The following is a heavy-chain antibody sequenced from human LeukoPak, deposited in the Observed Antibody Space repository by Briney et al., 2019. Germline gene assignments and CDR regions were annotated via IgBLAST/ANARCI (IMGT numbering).Heavy chain of an antibody. J-gene: IGHJ5*02. CDR1: GGSISSSNW. CDR2: IYHSGST. D-gene: IGHD3-22*01. CDR3: ARASSGYPKWFDP. Sequence: NPSGTLSLTCAVSGGSISSSNWWSWVRQPPGKGLVWIGEIYHSGSTNYNPSLKSRVTISVDKSKNQFSLKLSSVTAADTAVYYCARASSGYPKWFDPWGQGTLVTVSS. V-gene: IGHV4-4*02.